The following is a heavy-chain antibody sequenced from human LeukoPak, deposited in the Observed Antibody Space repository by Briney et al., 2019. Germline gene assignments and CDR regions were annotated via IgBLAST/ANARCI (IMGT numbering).Heavy chain of an antibody. Sequence: GGSLRLSCAASGFTFSSYSMNWVRQAPGKGLEWVSYISSSSSTIYYADSVKGRFTISRDNAKNSLYLQMNSLRAEDTAVYYCARDSITIFGVALFDAFDIWGQGTMVTVSS. CDR3: ARDSITIFGVALFDAFDI. CDR1: GFTFSSYS. D-gene: IGHD3-3*01. V-gene: IGHV3-48*04. J-gene: IGHJ3*02. CDR2: ISSSSSTI.